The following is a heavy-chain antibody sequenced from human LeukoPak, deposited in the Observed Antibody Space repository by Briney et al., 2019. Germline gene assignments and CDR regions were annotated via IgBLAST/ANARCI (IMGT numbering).Heavy chain of an antibody. CDR2: SNEDGSTT. D-gene: IGHD1-26*01. Sequence: HPGGSLRLSCAASGFTFSSNWMHWVRQAPGKGLVWVSRSNEDGSTTNYADSVKGRFTISRDNAKNTLYLQMSSLTAEDTAVYYCVRDLGGRSGHWGQGTLVTVSS. CDR3: VRDLGGRSGH. CDR1: GFTFSSNW. V-gene: IGHV3-74*01. J-gene: IGHJ4*02.